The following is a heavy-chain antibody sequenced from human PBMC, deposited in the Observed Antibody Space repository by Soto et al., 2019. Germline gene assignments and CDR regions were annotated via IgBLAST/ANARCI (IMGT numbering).Heavy chain of an antibody. J-gene: IGHJ4*02. D-gene: IGHD6-19*01. CDR1: GDSVSSNTAA. CDR2: TYYGSIWRH. V-gene: IGHV6-1*01. CDR3: ARGVAGSGFDL. Sequence: SQTLSLTCASSGDSVSSNTAAWNWIRSSPSRGLEWLGRTYYGSIWRHDYAVSVQSRITVNPDTSKNHFSLQLNSVTPDYTAVYYCARGVAGSGFDLWGQGPLVTVSS.